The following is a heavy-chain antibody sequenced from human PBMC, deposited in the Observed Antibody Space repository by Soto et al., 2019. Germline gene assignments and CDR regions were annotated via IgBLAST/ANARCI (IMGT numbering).Heavy chain of an antibody. CDR2: IYSGGST. D-gene: IGHD2-2*01. V-gene: IGHV4-61*01. J-gene: IGHJ6*02. CDR1: GGFVNSDTHS. Sequence: SETVLTCTVSGGFVNSDTHSWSWIRQTPGKRLEWIGFIYSGGSTKNPSLRSRVTMSVDTSKDQFSLKLRSVIVADTAVYHCARFVRSCSATTCSTRADVWGQGITVTVSS. CDR3: ARFVRSCSATTCSTRADV.